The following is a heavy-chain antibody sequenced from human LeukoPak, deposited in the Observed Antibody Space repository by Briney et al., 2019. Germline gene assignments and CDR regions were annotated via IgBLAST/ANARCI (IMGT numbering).Heavy chain of an antibody. D-gene: IGHD4-17*01. CDR1: GFTFSSYA. J-gene: IGHJ4*02. V-gene: IGHV3-23*01. CDR3: AKSRTKYGDSLVDY. CDR2: ISGSGGST. Sequence: GGSLRLSCAASGFTFSSYAMSWVRQAPGKGLEWVSAISGSGGSTYYADSVKGRFTISRDNSKNTLYLQMNSLGSEDTAVYYCAKSRTKYGDSLVDYWGQGTLVTVSS.